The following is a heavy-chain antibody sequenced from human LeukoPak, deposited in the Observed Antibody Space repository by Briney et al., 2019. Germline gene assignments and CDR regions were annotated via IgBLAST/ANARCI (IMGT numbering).Heavy chain of an antibody. CDR1: GYTFTGYY. D-gene: IGHD2-8*01. Sequence: GASVKVSCKASGYTFTGYYMHWVRQAPGQGLEWMGWINPNSGGTNYAQKFQGRVTMTRDTSISTAYMELSRLRSDDTAVYYCARDFTNDYYYGMDVWGQGTTVTVSS. V-gene: IGHV1-2*02. CDR2: INPNSGGT. J-gene: IGHJ6*02. CDR3: ARDFTNDYYYGMDV.